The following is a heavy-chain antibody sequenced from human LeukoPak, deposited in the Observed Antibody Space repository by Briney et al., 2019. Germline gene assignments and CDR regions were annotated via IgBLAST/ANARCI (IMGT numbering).Heavy chain of an antibody. CDR3: ARGSTSCYEFESGYSYGCRYMDV. Sequence: GASVKVSCKASGGTFSSYAISWVRQAPGQGLEWMGGIIPIFGTANYAQKFQGRVTITADESTSTAYMELSSLRSEDTAVYYCARGSTSCYEFESGYSYGCRYMDVWGKGTTVTVSS. J-gene: IGHJ6*03. CDR2: IIPIFGTA. D-gene: IGHD2-2*01. V-gene: IGHV1-69*13. CDR1: GGTFSSYA.